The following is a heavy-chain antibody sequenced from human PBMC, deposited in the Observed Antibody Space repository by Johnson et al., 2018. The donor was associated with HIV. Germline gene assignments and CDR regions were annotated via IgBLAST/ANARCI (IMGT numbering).Heavy chain of an antibody. Sequence: VAVISYDGNNKYYADSVKGRFTISRDNSKNALYLQMNSLRTEDTAMYYCAKTIFGVVSDALDIWGQGTMVIVSS. CDR2: ISYDGNNK. J-gene: IGHJ3*02. D-gene: IGHD3-3*01. CDR3: AKTIFGVVSDALDI. V-gene: IGHV3-30*18.